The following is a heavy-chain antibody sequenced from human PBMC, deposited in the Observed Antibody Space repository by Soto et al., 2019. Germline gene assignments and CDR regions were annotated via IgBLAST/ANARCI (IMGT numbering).Heavy chain of an antibody. V-gene: IGHV4-39*01. Sequence: SETLSLTCTVSGGSISSYYWGWIRQAPGRGLEWIGSVHYSGRTYYNPSLKSRVTISVDTSKNQFSLKLSSVTAADTAVFYCATMYHYDTSGYYIEYFQYWGQGTLVTVSS. CDR3: ATMYHYDTSGYYIEYFQY. D-gene: IGHD3-22*01. CDR1: GGSISSYY. J-gene: IGHJ1*01. CDR2: VHYSGRT.